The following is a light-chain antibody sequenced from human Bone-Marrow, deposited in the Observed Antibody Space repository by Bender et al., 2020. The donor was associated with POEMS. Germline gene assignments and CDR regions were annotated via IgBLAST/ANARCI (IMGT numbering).Light chain of an antibody. CDR1: SSDVGGYNY. V-gene: IGLV2-8*01. J-gene: IGLJ1*01. CDR2: EVT. Sequence: QSALTQPPSASGSPGQSITISCTGTSSDVGGYNYVSWYQQHPGKAPKLMIYEVTKRPSGVPDRFSGSKSGNTASLTVSGLQAEDEADYFCSSYTSTNTLLFGTGTKVTVL. CDR3: SSYTSTNTLL.